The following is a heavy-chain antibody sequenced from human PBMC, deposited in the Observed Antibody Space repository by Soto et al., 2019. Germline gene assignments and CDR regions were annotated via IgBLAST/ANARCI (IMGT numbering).Heavy chain of an antibody. J-gene: IGHJ6*02. CDR2: IWYDGSNK. Sequence: QVQLVESGGGVVQPGRSLRLSCAASGFTFSSYGMHWVRQAPGKGLEWVAVIWYDGSNKYYADSVKGRFTISRDNYKNTLYLQMNSLRAEDTAVYYCAREIGSGDYYYYCGMDVWGQGTTVTVSS. CDR1: GFTFSSYG. CDR3: AREIGSGDYYYYCGMDV. V-gene: IGHV3-33*01. D-gene: IGHD2-21*02.